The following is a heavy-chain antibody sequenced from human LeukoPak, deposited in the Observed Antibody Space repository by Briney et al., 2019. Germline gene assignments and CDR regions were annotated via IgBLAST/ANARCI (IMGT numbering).Heavy chain of an antibody. J-gene: IGHJ4*02. D-gene: IGHD1-14*01. Sequence: PGRSLRLSCAVSGFTFRNYGMHWVRQAPGKGLEWVAVIWYDGSNKYYADSVKGRFTISRDNSKNTLYLQMNSLRAEDTAVYYCARDMRAPESAFDYWGQGTLVTVSS. V-gene: IGHV3-33*08. CDR3: ARDMRAPESAFDY. CDR1: GFTFRNYG. CDR2: IWYDGSNK.